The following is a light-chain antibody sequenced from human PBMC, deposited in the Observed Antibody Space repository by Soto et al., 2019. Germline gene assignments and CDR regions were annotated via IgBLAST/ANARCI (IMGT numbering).Light chain of an antibody. J-gene: IGKJ1*01. CDR2: AAS. Sequence: EIVLTQSPGTLSLSPGERATLSCRASQTVTSNYLAWYQQRPGQAPRLLIYAASSRATGIPDRFSGSGSGTDFTLTISRLEPEDFAVYYCQQYGRSPPWTFGQGTKVEI. CDR1: QTVTSNY. V-gene: IGKV3-20*01. CDR3: QQYGRSPPWT.